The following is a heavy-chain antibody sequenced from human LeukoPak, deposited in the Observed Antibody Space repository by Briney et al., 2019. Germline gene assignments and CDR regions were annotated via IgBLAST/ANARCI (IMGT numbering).Heavy chain of an antibody. CDR2: TIPIFGTA. J-gene: IGHJ5*02. D-gene: IGHD2-2*01. V-gene: IGHV1-69*13. Sequence: ASVKVSCKASGGTFSSYAISWVRQAPGQGLEWMGGTIPIFGTANYAQKFQGRVTITADESTSTAYMELSSLRSEDTAVYYCARGYCSSTSCRHNWFDPWGQGTLVTVSS. CDR1: GGTFSSYA. CDR3: ARGYCSSTSCRHNWFDP.